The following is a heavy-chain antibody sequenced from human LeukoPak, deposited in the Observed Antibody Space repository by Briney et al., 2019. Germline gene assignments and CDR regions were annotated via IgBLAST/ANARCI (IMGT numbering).Heavy chain of an antibody. CDR3: ARVVDSSGDTFDY. Sequence: ASVKVSCKASGYTFTSYAMHWVRQAPGQRLEWMGWINAGNGNTKYSQKFQGRVTMTTDTSTSTAYMELRSLRSDDTAVYYCARVVDSSGDTFDYWGQGTLVTVSS. D-gene: IGHD3-22*01. V-gene: IGHV1-3*01. CDR2: INAGNGNT. CDR1: GYTFTSYA. J-gene: IGHJ4*02.